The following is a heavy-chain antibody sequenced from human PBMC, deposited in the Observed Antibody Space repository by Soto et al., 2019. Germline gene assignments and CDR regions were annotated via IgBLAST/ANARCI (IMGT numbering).Heavy chain of an antibody. Sequence: TLSLTCTVSGGSISSYYWSWIRQPPGKGLEWIGYIYYSGSTNYNPSLKSRVTISVDTSKNQFSLKLTSVTAADTAVYYCARDKITGLFDYWGQGTLVTVSS. CDR1: GGSISSYY. V-gene: IGHV4-59*12. J-gene: IGHJ4*02. CDR3: ARDKITGLFDY. D-gene: IGHD2-8*02. CDR2: IYYSGST.